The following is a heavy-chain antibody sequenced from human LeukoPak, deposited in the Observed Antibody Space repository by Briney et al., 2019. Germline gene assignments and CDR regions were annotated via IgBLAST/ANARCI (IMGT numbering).Heavy chain of an antibody. J-gene: IGHJ4*02. Sequence: EASVKVSCKASGGIFSSYAISWVRQAPGQGLEWMGGIIPIFGTANYAQKFQGRVTITTDESTSTAYMELSSLRSEDTAVYYCARTNDYGDYALLFWGQGTLVTVSS. CDR3: ARTNDYGDYALLF. D-gene: IGHD4-17*01. V-gene: IGHV1-69*05. CDR2: IIPIFGTA. CDR1: GGIFSSYA.